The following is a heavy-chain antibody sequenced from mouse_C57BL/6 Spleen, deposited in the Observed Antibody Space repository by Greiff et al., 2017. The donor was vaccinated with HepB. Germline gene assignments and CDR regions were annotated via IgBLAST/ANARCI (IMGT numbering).Heavy chain of an antibody. CDR3: ARPYYYGSSYFDY. J-gene: IGHJ2*01. CDR1: GYTFTDYN. D-gene: IGHD1-1*01. Sequence: EVQLKESGPELVKPGASVKMSCKASGYTFTDYNMHWVKQSHGKSLEWIGYINPNNGGTSYNQKFKGKATLTVNKSSSTAYMELRSLTSEDSAVYYCARPYYYGSSYFDYWGQGTTLTVSS. V-gene: IGHV1-22*01. CDR2: INPNNGGT.